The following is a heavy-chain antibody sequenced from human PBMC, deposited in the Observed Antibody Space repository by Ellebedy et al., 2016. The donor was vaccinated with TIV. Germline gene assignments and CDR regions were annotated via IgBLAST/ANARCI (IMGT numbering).Heavy chain of an antibody. CDR3: AKLTAVAYLGAVKYHSMDV. D-gene: IGHD6-19*01. J-gene: IGHJ6*02. V-gene: IGHV4-59*08. Sequence: MPSETLSPTCPLSGVSISDFYWSWIRQPPGQGLEWIGYVCHTGSTNYNPSLKSPVTISVDTSKNQFSLKLGSVTAADTGVYYCAKLTAVAYLGAVKYHSMDVWGQGTTVTVSS. CDR1: GVSISDFY. CDR2: VCHTGST.